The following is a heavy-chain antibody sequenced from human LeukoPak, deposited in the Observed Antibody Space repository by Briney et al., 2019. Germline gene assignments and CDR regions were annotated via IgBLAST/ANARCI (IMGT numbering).Heavy chain of an antibody. CDR3: AGHWYGRSDCFDP. CDR2: ISGRSDDE. Sequence: GSVSVSYQASRYPFTTFGVSWVRQAPRHGREGMGYISGRSDDENYGQNLQARVALTTDSTRRTACIDRGSVTSHATALYYCAGHWYGRSDCFDPWGQGTLVIVSS. V-gene: IGHV1-18*01. J-gene: IGHJ5*02. D-gene: IGHD1-26*01. CDR1: RYPFTTFG.